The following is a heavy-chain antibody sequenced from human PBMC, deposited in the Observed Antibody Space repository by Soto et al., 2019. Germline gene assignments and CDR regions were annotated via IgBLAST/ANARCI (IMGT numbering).Heavy chain of an antibody. Sequence: SETLSLTCPVSGGSISSSSYYWGWIRQPPGKGLEGIGSIYYSGSTHYNPSLKSRVTISVDTSKNQFSLKLSSVTAADTAVYYCARGRERKYYYDSSGYWFDPWGQGTLVT. J-gene: IGHJ5*02. V-gene: IGHV4-39*01. D-gene: IGHD3-22*01. CDR3: ARGRERKYYYDSSGYWFDP. CDR2: IYYSGST. CDR1: GGSISSSSYY.